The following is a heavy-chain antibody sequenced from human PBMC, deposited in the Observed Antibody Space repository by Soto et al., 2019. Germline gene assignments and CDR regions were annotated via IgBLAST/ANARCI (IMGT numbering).Heavy chain of an antibody. CDR1: GYTFTSYA. CDR2: ISAYNGNT. V-gene: IGHV1-18*01. Sequence: ASVQVSCKASGYTFTSYAISWVRQAPGQGLEWMGWISAYNGNTNYAQKLQGRVTMTTDTSTSTAYMELRSLRSDDTAVYYCARFLRSYKQGTTPVYWGQGTLVTLSS. J-gene: IGHJ4*02. D-gene: IGHD7-27*01. CDR3: ARFLRSYKQGTTPVY.